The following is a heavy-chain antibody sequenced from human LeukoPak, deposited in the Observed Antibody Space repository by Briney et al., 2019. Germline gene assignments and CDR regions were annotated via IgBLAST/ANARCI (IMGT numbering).Heavy chain of an antibody. CDR3: AKDIGADSSGYQKFDRDDY. D-gene: IGHD3-22*01. V-gene: IGHV1-46*01. Sequence: ASVKVSCKASGYTFTSYYMHWVRQAPGQGLEWMGIINPSGGSTSYAQKFQGRVTMTRDTSTSTVYMELSSLRSEDTAVYYCAKDIGADSSGYQKFDRDDYWGQGTLVTVSS. CDR1: GYTFTSYY. CDR2: INPSGGST. J-gene: IGHJ4*02.